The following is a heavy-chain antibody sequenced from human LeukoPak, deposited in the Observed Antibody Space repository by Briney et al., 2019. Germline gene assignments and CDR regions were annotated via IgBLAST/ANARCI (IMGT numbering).Heavy chain of an antibody. Sequence: SETLSLTCTVSGGSISPYFWSWFRQPPGKGLEWVGDISYTGSTIYSASLKGRVTISVDTSKNQFYLQLTSVPAADTAVYYCARDDYRGVTNFDPWGQGTLVTVSS. D-gene: IGHD3-10*01. V-gene: IGHV4-59*01. CDR2: ISYTGST. J-gene: IGHJ5*02. CDR3: ARDDYRGVTNFDP. CDR1: GGSISPYF.